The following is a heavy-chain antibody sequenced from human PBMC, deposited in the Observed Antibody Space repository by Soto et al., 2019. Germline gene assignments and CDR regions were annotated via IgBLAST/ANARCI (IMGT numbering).Heavy chain of an antibody. Sequence: QVQLVESGGGVVQPGKSLRLSCAASRFTFGSYAMDWVRQAPGKGLEWVAVISHDGSEKYYGDSVKGRFTISRDNPKNTVYLQMNSLRPEDTAVYYCARAAAYFYHYYYAMDVWGQGTAVTVSS. J-gene: IGHJ6*02. D-gene: IGHD6-13*01. CDR3: ARAAAYFYHYYYAMDV. CDR2: ISHDGSEK. V-gene: IGHV3-30-3*01. CDR1: RFTFGSYA.